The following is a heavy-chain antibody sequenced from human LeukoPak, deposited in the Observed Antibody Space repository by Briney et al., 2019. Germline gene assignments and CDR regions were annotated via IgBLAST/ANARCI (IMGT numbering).Heavy chain of an antibody. J-gene: IGHJ5*02. CDR3: ARVKGIEMATIRLTNWFDP. V-gene: IGHV1-2*02. CDR1: GYTFTGYY. D-gene: IGHD5-24*01. CDR2: INPNSGGT. Sequence: ASVKVSCKASGYTFTGYYMHWVRQAPGQGLEWMGWINPNSGGTNYAQKFQGRVTMTRDTSISTAYMELSRLRSDDTAVYYCARVKGIEMATIRLTNWFDPWGQGTLVTVSS.